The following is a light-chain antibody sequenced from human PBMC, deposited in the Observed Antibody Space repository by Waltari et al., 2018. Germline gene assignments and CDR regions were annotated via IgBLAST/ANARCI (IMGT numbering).Light chain of an antibody. J-gene: IGLJ3*02. Sequence: QSALTQPASVSGSPGQSITISCTGTSSDVGSYNLVSWYQQHPGKAPKLMVYEGSKRPSGVFNRFSGAKSGNTASLAISGIQAEDEADYYCCSYAGSSTLNWVFGGGTKLTVL. CDR1: SSDVGSYNL. V-gene: IGLV2-23*01. CDR3: CSYAGSSTLNWV. CDR2: EGS.